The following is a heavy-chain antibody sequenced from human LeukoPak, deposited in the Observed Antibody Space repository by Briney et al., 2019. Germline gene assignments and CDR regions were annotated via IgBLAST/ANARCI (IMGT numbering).Heavy chain of an antibody. CDR2: IKQDGSEK. CDR1: GFTFSSYW. D-gene: IGHD3-3*01. J-gene: IGHJ4*02. V-gene: IGHV3-7*01. CDR3: ARSAKNTIFGVVVNPDY. Sequence: GGSLRLSCAASGFTFSSYWMSWVRQAPGKGLEWVANIKQDGSEKYYVDSVKGRFTISRDNAKNSLYLQMNSLRAEDTAAYYCARSAKNTIFGVVVNPDYWGQGTLVTVSS.